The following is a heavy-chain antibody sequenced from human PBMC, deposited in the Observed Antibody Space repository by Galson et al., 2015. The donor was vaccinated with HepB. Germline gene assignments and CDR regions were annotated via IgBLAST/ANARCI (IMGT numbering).Heavy chain of an antibody. Sequence: SLRLSCAASGLTFRNYAMSWVRQAPGKGLEWVSAITPSGDNTYSADSVKGRFTISRDNSKNTLFSQKTGLTADDTAIYYCAKARQDSRLRSGLTRNYYAMDVWGQGTTVAISS. CDR2: ITPSGDNT. D-gene: IGHD3-22*01. J-gene: IGHJ6*02. CDR3: AKARQDSRLRSGLTRNYYAMDV. V-gene: IGHV3-23*01. CDR1: GLTFRNYA.